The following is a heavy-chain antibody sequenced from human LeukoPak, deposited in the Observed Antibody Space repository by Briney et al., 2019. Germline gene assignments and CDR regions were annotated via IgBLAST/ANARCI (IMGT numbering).Heavy chain of an antibody. D-gene: IGHD6-13*01. J-gene: IGHJ4*02. CDR1: GFTFSSYS. CDR2: ISSSSSYI. CDR3: ARDQGSEYSSSWDFDY. V-gene: IGHV3-21*01. Sequence: GGSLRLSCAASGFTFSSYSMNWVRQAPGKGLEWVSSISSSSSYIYYADSVKGRFTISRDNAKNSLYLQMNSLRAEDTAVYYCARDQGSEYSSSWDFDYWGQGTLVTVSS.